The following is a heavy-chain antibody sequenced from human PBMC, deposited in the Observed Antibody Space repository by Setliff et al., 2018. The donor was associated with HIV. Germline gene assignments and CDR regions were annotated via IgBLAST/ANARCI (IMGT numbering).Heavy chain of an antibody. D-gene: IGHD2-21*01. CDR2: IYHSGST. V-gene: IGHV4-59*12. J-gene: IGHJ5*02. CDR3: ARVPVAGANWFDP. Sequence: SETLSLTCTVSGDSISTYCWIWIRQPPGKGLEWIGNIYHSGSTYYNPSLKSRVSISVDRSKNQFSLKLSSVTAADTAVYYCARVPVAGANWFDPWGLGTLVTVSS. CDR1: GDSISTYC.